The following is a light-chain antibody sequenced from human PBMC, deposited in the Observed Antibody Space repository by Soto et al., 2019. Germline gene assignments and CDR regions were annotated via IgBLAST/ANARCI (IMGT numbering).Light chain of an antibody. V-gene: IGLV1-40*01. CDR3: QSYDSSLSGWV. Sequence: QSVLTQPXLVSXXPXXXVTIXCTGSSSNIGAGYDVHWYQQLPGTAPKLLIYGNSNRPSGVPDRFSGSKSGTSASLAITGLRAEDEADYYCQSYDSSLSGWVFGGGTKLTVL. J-gene: IGLJ3*02. CDR2: GNS. CDR1: SSNIGAGYD.